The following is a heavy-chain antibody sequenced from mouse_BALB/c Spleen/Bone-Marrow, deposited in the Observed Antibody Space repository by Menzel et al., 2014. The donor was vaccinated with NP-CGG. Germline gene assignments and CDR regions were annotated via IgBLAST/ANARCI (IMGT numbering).Heavy chain of an antibody. CDR3: AKTVISTREPAVTF. Sequence: VQLQQSGAELARPGASVKLSCKASGYTFTDYYINWVKQRTGQGLEWIGEIFPGSGNTYYSEKFKGKATLTADRSSSTAYMQRSSLTSEDFCVNVCAKTVISTREPAVTFWGQTTSCTISS. CDR1: GYTFTDYY. V-gene: IGHV1-77*01. CDR2: IFPGSGNT. D-gene: IGHD2-4*01. J-gene: IGHJ4*01.